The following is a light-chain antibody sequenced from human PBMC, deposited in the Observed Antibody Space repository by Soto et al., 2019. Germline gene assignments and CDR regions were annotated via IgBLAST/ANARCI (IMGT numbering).Light chain of an antibody. CDR1: SSDVGGYDF. Sequence: QSVLTQPRSVSGSPGQSVTISCTGSSSDVGGYDFVSWYQQHPGNAPRLLIFDVTNRPSGVSDRFSGSKSGDTASLTISGLQAQDEADYFCFSYSSDQIAMFGGGTKVTVL. J-gene: IGLJ3*02. CDR3: FSYSSDQIAM. V-gene: IGLV2-11*01. CDR2: DVT.